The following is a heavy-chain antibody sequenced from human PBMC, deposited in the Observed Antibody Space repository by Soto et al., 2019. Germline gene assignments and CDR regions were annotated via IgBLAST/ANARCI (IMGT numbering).Heavy chain of an antibody. V-gene: IGHV3-13*01. Sequence: GGSQRRSCSASGFTFSNYDMHWVRQVTGKGLEWVSGITTAGDTYYPGSVKGRFTISREKAKNSLYLQMNSLSAGDTAVYYCARELHGGSYGMDVWGQGTTVTVSS. CDR1: GFTFSNYD. J-gene: IGHJ6*02. CDR3: ARELHGGSYGMDV. CDR2: ITTAGDT.